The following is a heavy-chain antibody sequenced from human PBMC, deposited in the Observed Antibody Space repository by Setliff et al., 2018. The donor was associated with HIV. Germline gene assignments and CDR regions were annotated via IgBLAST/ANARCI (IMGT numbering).Heavy chain of an antibody. J-gene: IGHJ4*02. D-gene: IGHD3-10*01. Sequence: PSETLSLTCAASSYSISSGYYWGWIRQPPGKGLEWIGNIYHSGSTYYNPSLKSRVTISVDTSKNQFSLKLSSVTAADTAVYYCARVQVSGTYPIDYWGQGTLVTVSS. CDR3: ARVQVSGTYPIDY. CDR2: IYHSGST. CDR1: SYSISSGYY. V-gene: IGHV4-38-2*01.